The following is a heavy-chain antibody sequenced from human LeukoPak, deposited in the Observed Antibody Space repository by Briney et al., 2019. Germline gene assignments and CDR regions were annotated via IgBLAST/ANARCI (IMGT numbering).Heavy chain of an antibody. J-gene: IGHJ4*02. V-gene: IGHV3-23*01. D-gene: IGHD3-10*01. Sequence: PGGSLRLSCAASGFTFSSYYMNWVRQAPGKGLEWVSGISGGNGATYYADSVKGRFTISTDNSKNTLYLQMNSLRVEDTAVYYCAKSYYYGSGSPSLDYWGQGTLVTVSS. CDR2: ISGGNGAT. CDR3: AKSYYYGSGSPSLDY. CDR1: GFTFSSYY.